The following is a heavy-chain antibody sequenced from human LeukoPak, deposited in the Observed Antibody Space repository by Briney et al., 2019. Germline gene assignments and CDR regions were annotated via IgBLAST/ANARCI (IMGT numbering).Heavy chain of an antibody. J-gene: IGHJ3*02. D-gene: IGHD3-9*01. V-gene: IGHV4-4*07. CDR2: IHTSGST. CDR3: ARATRYFDWFDAFDI. Sequence: PSETLSLTCTVSGGSISSYYWSWIRQPAGKGLEWIGRIHTSGSTNYNPSLKSRVTMSVDTSKNQFSLKLSSVTAADTAVYYCARATRYFDWFDAFDIWGQGTMVTVSS. CDR1: GGSISSYY.